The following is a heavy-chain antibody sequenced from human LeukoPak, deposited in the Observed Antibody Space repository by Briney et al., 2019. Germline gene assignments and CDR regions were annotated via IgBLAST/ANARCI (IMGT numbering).Heavy chain of an antibody. J-gene: IGHJ3*02. CDR3: ARAPEYYYDSSGYYGWDAFDI. CDR1: GYSISSSNW. V-gene: IGHV4-28*03. CDR2: IYYSGST. Sequence: PSETLSLTCAVSGYSISSSNWWGWIRQPPGKGLEWIGYIYYSGSTYYNPSLKSRVTMSVDTSKNQFSLKLSSVTAADTAVYYCARAPEYYYDSSGYYGWDAFDIWGQGTMVTVSS. D-gene: IGHD3-22*01.